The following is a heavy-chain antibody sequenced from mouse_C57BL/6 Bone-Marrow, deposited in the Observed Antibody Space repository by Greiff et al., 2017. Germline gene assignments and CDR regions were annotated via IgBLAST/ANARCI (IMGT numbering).Heavy chain of an antibody. D-gene: IGHD2-3*01. CDR3: SSFDGNYFDF. V-gene: IGHV14-4*01. CDR2: IDPEIGDT. J-gene: IGHJ2*01. Sequence: EVQLQQSGAELVRPGASVKLSCTASGFNIKDDYIHWVKQRPEQGLEWIGWIDPEIGDTEYASKFQGKATITSDKSSNTAYLQLISLTSEYTAVYYCSSFDGNYFDFWGQGPPLTGAS. CDR1: GFNIKDDY.